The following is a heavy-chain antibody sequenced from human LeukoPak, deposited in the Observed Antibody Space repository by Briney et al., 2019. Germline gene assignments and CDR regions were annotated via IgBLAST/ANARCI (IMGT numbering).Heavy chain of an antibody. J-gene: IGHJ4*02. Sequence: RPSETLSLTCTVSGGSISSSSYYWGWIRQPPGKGLEWIGSIYYSGSTYYNPSLKSRVTISVDTSKNQFSLKLSSVTAADTAVYYCARDFRSSSWVYWGQGTLVTVSS. CDR2: IYYSGST. CDR1: GGSISSSSYY. CDR3: ARDFRSSSWVY. D-gene: IGHD6-13*01. V-gene: IGHV4-39*02.